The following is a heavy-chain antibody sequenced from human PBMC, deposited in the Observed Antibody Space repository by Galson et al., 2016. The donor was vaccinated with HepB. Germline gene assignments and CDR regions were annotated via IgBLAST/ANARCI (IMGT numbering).Heavy chain of an antibody. D-gene: IGHD2-15*01. CDR2: ISGAGGTT. Sequence: SLRLSCASSGFTFRYYAMTWVRRAPGKGLEWVSDISGAGGTTHYADSVKGRFTISRDNPRDTLYPQMDRLRAADTAVYYCAKERGWYGGPNFGSWGQGTLVTVSS. J-gene: IGHJ4*02. V-gene: IGHV3-23*01. CDR1: GFTFRYYA. CDR3: AKERGWYGGPNFGS.